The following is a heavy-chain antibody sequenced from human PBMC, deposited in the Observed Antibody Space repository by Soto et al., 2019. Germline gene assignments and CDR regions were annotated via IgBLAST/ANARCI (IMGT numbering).Heavy chain of an antibody. CDR2: IYYSGAT. D-gene: IGHD3-22*01. CDR3: ATTNGAYSYDSVS. V-gene: IGHV4-31*03. Sequence: QVQLQESDAGLVKASQTLSLTCTVSGGSVSSGAYYWTWIRQRPGKGLEWIGYIYYSGATYYSPSLKTRVSISLHKSQNFFSLQLTSVTAADSAVYYCATTNGAYSYDSVSWGQGTLVTVSS. J-gene: IGHJ5*02. CDR1: GGSVSSGAYY.